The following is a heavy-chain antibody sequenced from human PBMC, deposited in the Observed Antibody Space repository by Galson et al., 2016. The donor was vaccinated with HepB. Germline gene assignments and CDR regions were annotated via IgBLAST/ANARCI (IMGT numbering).Heavy chain of an antibody. CDR2: IYPSDSDT. CDR3: VRDGYCSGGSCSSKFFVVY. J-gene: IGHJ4*02. Sequence: QSGAEVKKPGESLKISCKASGYSFAHFWIGWVRQMPGKGLEWMGIIYPSDSDTTYSPSFQGQVTISADTSTDTAYLQWNSLKASDTAMYYCVRDGYCSGGSCSSKFFVVYWGQGTLVTVSS. V-gene: IGHV5-51*01. D-gene: IGHD2-15*01. CDR1: GYSFAHFW.